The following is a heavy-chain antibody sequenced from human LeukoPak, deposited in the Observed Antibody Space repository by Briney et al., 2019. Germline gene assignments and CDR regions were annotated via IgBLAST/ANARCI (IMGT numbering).Heavy chain of an antibody. D-gene: IGHD3-22*01. CDR2: ISSSSSTI. CDR1: GFTFSSYG. V-gene: IGHV3-48*01. Sequence: GGSLRLSCAASGFTFSSYGMTWVRQAPGKGLEWVSYISSSSSTIYYADSVKGRFTISRDNSKNTLVLQLNSLRAEDTAVYYCAKDPTDFDSSGQTYFDYWGQGTLVTVSS. J-gene: IGHJ4*02. CDR3: AKDPTDFDSSGQTYFDY.